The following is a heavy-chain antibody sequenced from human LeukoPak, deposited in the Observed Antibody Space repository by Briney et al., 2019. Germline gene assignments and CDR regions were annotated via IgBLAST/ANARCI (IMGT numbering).Heavy chain of an antibody. CDR1: GYTFTSYG. J-gene: IGHJ5*02. Sequence: ASVRVSCKASGYTFTSYGISWVRQAPGQGLEWMGWISAYNGNTNYAQKLQGRVTMTTDTSTSTAYMELRSLRSDDTAVYYCARNGQWELANWFDPWGQGTLVTASS. D-gene: IGHD1-26*01. V-gene: IGHV1-18*01. CDR3: ARNGQWELANWFDP. CDR2: ISAYNGNT.